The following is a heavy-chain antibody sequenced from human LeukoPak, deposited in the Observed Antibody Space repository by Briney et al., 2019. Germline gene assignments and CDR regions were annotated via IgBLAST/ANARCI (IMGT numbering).Heavy chain of an antibody. CDR2: IYYSGGT. CDR1: GGSISSNY. CDR3: ARQTPYTPAFDY. V-gene: IGHV4-59*08. Sequence: PSQTLSLTCTVSGGSISSNYWSWIRQPPAKGLEWIGYIYYSGGTNYTPSLKSRVTISRNTSKNQFSLKLTSVPAADTAVYYCARQTPYTPAFDYWGQGTLVTVSS. J-gene: IGHJ4*02. D-gene: IGHD2-15*01.